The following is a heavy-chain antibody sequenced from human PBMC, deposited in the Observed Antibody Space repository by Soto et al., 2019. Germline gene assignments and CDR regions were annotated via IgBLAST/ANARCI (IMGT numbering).Heavy chain of an antibody. J-gene: IGHJ4*02. CDR1: GFTFSSYW. D-gene: IGHD3-9*01. CDR3: ARRLLRYFDWLLAPFDY. V-gene: IGHV3-7*05. CDR2: IKQDGSEK. Sequence: LRLSCAASGFTFSSYWMSWVRQAPGKGLEWVANIKQDGSEKYYVDSVKGRFTISRDNAKNSLYLQMNSLRAEDTAVYYCARRLLRYFDWLLAPFDYWGQGTLVTVS.